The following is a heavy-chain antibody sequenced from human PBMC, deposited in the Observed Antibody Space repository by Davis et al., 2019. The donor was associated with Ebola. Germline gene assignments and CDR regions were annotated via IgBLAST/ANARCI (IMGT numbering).Heavy chain of an antibody. CDR2: IYWNDDK. D-gene: IGHD1-26*01. V-gene: IGHV2-5*01. J-gene: IGHJ4*02. CDR3: AHRVFRPRTGSLEMRF. CDR1: GASISSSEW. Sequence: TLSLTCVVSGASISSSEWWSWVRQPPGKALEWLALIYWNDDKRYSSSLQSRLTITKDTSKNQVVLTMTNMNPVDTATYYCAHRVFRPRTGSLEMRFWGQGTLVTVSS.